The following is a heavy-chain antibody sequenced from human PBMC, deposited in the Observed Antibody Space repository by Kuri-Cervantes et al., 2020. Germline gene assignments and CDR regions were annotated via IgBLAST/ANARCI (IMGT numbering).Heavy chain of an antibody. CDR3: ARGDWLLYYFDY. CDR1: GFTFSSYG. V-gene: IGHV3-30*19. J-gene: IGHJ4*02. D-gene: IGHD3/OR15-3a*01. CDR2: ISYDGSNK. Sequence: GEPLKISCAASGFTFSSYGMHWVRQAPGKGLEWVAVISYDGSNKYYADSVKGRFTISRDNSKNTLYLQMNSLRAEDTAVYYCARGDWLLYYFDYWGQGTLVTVSS.